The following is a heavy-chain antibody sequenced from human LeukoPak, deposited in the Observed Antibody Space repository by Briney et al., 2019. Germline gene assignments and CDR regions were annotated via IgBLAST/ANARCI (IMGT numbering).Heavy chain of an antibody. D-gene: IGHD1-26*01. Sequence: GGSLRLSCAASGFPFSSYAMSWVRQAPGEGLEWVSGISDSGGSTYYADSVKGRFTISRDNSKNTLYLQMNSLRAEDTAVYYCAKDLRGSGTYYYFDYWGQGTLVTVSS. V-gene: IGHV3-23*01. CDR3: AKDLRGSGTYYYFDY. J-gene: IGHJ4*02. CDR2: ISDSGGST. CDR1: GFPFSSYA.